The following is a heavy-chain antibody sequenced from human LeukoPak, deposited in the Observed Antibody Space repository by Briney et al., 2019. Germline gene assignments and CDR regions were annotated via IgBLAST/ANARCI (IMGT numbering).Heavy chain of an antibody. J-gene: IGHJ4*02. V-gene: IGHV4-31*03. D-gene: IGHD1-26*01. Sequence: SETLSLTCTVSGGSISSGGYYWSWIRQHPGKGLEWVGYIYYSGSTYYNPSLKSRVTISVDTSKNQFSLKLSSVTAADTAVYYCARGGGSYPFDYWGQGTLVTVSS. CDR1: GGSISSGGYY. CDR2: IYYSGST. CDR3: ARGGGSYPFDY.